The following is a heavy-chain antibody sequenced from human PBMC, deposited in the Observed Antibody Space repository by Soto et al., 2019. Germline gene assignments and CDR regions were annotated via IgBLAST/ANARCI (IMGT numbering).Heavy chain of an antibody. CDR1: GYTFTNYA. Sequence: ASVKVSCKASGYTFTNYALHWVRQAPGQTLVWMGWINTDNGNTRYSQTFQDRVTITRDISATTVYMELSSLMSGDTAIYFCTRDAGPIQDVDAFDIWGQGTMVTVSS. CDR2: INTDNGNT. CDR3: TRDAGPIQDVDAFDI. V-gene: IGHV1-3*04. J-gene: IGHJ3*02.